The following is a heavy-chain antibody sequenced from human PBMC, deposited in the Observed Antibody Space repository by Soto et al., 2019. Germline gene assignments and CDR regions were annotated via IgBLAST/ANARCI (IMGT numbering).Heavy chain of an antibody. Sequence: GGSLRLSXATSGFTFSTSAMHWVRQVSGKGLEWIARIRNKANNYATTYAPSVKGRLTISRDDSENTVYLHMNSLKIEDTAIYYCAKQIYGGNSWGQGTLVTVSS. D-gene: IGHD2-21*02. CDR2: IRNKANNYAT. J-gene: IGHJ4*02. CDR1: GFTFSTSA. CDR3: AKQIYGGNS. V-gene: IGHV3-73*01.